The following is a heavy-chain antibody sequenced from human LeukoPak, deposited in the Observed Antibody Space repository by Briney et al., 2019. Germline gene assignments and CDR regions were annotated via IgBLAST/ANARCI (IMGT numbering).Heavy chain of an antibody. CDR3: ARVAAAGTWYFQH. J-gene: IGHJ1*01. Sequence: PGGSLRLSCAASGFTFSSYAMHWVRQAPGKGLEWVSAIGDTGGSTYYADSVKGRFTISRDNSKNTLYLQMNNLRAEDTAIYYCARVAAAGTWYFQHWGQGTLVTV. CDR1: GFTFSSYA. CDR2: IGDTGGST. D-gene: IGHD6-13*01. V-gene: IGHV3-23*01.